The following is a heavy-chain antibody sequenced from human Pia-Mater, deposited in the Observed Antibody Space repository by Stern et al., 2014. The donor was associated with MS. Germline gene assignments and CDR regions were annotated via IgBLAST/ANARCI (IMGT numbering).Heavy chain of an antibody. D-gene: IGHD3-16*01. Sequence: VQLVQSGAEVRKSGSSVKVSCKASGGSFSRYPITWVRQAPGRGLEWMGGILPVFDIANYAQKFQGRVAITADKATTTAYMELSRLRSEDTAVYYCARSPRTFGGVAYTFDIWGQGTMVTVSS. CDR1: GGSFSRYP. V-gene: IGHV1-69*17. J-gene: IGHJ3*02. CDR2: ILPVFDIA. CDR3: ARSPRTFGGVAYTFDI.